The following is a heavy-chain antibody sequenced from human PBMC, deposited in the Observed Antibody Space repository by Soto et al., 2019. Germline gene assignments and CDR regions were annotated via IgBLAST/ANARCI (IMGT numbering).Heavy chain of an antibody. CDR2: IYPGDSDT. D-gene: IGHD3-22*01. CDR3: ARHPYDSSGHYYYYYGMDV. Sequence: PGESLKISCKASGYSFTGFWIGWGRQMPEKGGEGRGVIYPGDSDTTYSPSFQGQVTISADKSISTASLQWSGLKASDTAIYYCARHPYDSSGHYYYYYGMDVWGQGTTVTVSS. CDR1: GYSFTGFW. V-gene: IGHV5-51*01. J-gene: IGHJ6*02.